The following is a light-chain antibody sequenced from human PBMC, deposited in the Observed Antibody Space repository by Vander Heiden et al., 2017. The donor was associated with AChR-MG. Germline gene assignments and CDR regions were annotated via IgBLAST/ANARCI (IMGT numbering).Light chain of an antibody. J-gene: IGKJ1*01. CDR3: QQYNNWPPT. V-gene: IGKV3-15*01. Sequence: EIVMTQSPVTLSVSPGESATLSCRASQSVTSNLAWYQHKPGQAPRLLISGASTRAPGITARCSGSGSGTEFTLTISSLQSEDFAVYYCQQYNNWPPTFGQGTKVEI. CDR2: GAS. CDR1: QSVTSN.